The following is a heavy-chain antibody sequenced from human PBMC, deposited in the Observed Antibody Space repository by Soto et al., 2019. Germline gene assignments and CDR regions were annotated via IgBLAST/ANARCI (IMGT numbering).Heavy chain of an antibody. CDR3: ARDSSLYSNYGYYYGMDV. CDR1: GGTFSSYS. V-gene: IGHV1-69*13. J-gene: IGHJ6*02. D-gene: IGHD4-4*01. Sequence: SVNVSCKSSGGTFSSYSISWVRQAPGQGLEWMGGIIPIFGTADYAQKFQGRVTITADESTSTAYMELSSLRSEDTAVYYCARDSSLYSNYGYYYGMDVWGQGTTVTVSS. CDR2: IIPIFGTA.